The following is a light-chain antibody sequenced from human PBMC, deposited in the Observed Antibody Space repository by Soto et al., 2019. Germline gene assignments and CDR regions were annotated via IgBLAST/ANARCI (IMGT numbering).Light chain of an antibody. CDR2: GAS. CDR1: QSVSSN. V-gene: IGKV3-15*01. CDR3: HHYNIWPRT. J-gene: IGKJ1*01. Sequence: EIVMTQSPATLSVSPGERATLSCRASQSVSSNLAWYQQKPGQAPRLLIYGASTRATGIPARFSGSGSGTEFTLSISSLQSEDFSVYYCHHYNIWPRTFGQGTKVEIK.